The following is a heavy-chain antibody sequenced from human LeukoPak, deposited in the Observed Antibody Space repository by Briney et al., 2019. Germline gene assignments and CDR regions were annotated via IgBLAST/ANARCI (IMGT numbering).Heavy chain of an antibody. V-gene: IGHV3-30-3*01. D-gene: IGHD3-3*01. Sequence: PGRSLRLSCAASGFTFSSYAMHWVRQAPGKGLEWVAVISYDGSNKYYADSVKGRFTISRDNSKNTLYLQMNSLRAEDTAVYYCAREGAYHPYYDFWSGYYYFDYWGQGTLVTVSS. CDR3: AREGAYHPYYDFWSGYYYFDY. CDR2: ISYDGSNK. J-gene: IGHJ4*02. CDR1: GFTFSSYA.